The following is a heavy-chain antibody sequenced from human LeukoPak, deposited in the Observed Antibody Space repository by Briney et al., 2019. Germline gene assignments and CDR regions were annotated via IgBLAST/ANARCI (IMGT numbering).Heavy chain of an antibody. D-gene: IGHD7-27*01. Sequence: VQPGGSLRLSCAASGFTSTSYSINWVRQAPGKGLEWVSYIDSSGSIIYYADSVKGRFTISRDNAKNSLYLQMNSLRDEDTAVYYCARESYWGPSAKGFDYWGQGTLVTVSS. CDR1: GFTSTSYS. J-gene: IGHJ4*02. V-gene: IGHV3-48*02. CDR3: ARESYWGPSAKGFDY. CDR2: IDSSGSII.